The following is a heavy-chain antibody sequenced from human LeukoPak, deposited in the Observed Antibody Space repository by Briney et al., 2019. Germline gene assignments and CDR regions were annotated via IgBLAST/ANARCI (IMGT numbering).Heavy chain of an antibody. CDR2: IYHSGST. CDR1: GGSISSYY. CDR3: ARLEIFGVVIHAFDY. J-gene: IGHJ4*02. Sequence: SETLSLTCTVSGGSISSYYWSWIRQPPGKGLEWIGSIYHSGSTYYNPSLKSRVTISVDTSKNQFSLKLSSVTAADTAVYYCARLEIFGVVIHAFDYWGQGTLVTVSS. D-gene: IGHD3-3*01. V-gene: IGHV4-59*08.